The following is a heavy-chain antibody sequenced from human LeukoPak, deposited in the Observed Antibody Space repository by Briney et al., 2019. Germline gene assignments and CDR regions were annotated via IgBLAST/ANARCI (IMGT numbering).Heavy chain of an antibody. Sequence: GASVKVSCKASGYTFTSYYMRWVRQAPGQGLEWMGIINPSGGSTSYAQKFQGRVTMTRDTSTSTVYMELSSLRSEDTAVYYCARAPLVPYDYYYGMDVWGQGTTVTVSS. CDR1: GYTFTSYY. CDR2: INPSGGST. D-gene: IGHD2-2*01. J-gene: IGHJ6*02. CDR3: ARAPLVPYDYYYGMDV. V-gene: IGHV1-46*01.